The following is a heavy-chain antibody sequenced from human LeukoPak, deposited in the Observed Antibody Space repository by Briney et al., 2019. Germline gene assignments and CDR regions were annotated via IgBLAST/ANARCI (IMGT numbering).Heavy chain of an antibody. CDR1: GGTFSSYA. V-gene: IGHV1-69*05. CDR3: ARALHSPPYYYYYYMDV. CDR2: IIPIFGTA. Sequence: GASVKVSCKASGGTFSSYAISWVRQAPGQGLEWMGGIIPIFGTANYAQKFQGRVTITTDESTSTAYMELSSLRSEDTAVYYCARALHSPPYYYYYYMDVWGKGTTVTVSS. J-gene: IGHJ6*03. D-gene: IGHD6-13*01.